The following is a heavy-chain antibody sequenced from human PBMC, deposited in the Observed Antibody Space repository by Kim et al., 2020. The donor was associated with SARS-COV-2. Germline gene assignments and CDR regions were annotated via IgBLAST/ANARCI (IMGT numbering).Heavy chain of an antibody. J-gene: IGHJ5*02. V-gene: IGHV4-38-2*02. D-gene: IGHD2-15*01. CDR1: GYSISSGYY. CDR2: IYHSGST. CDR3: ARDNTRGIDP. Sequence: SETLSLTCTVSGYSISSGYYWGWIRQPPGKGLEWIGSIYHSGSTYYNPSLKSRVTISVDTSKNQFSLKLSSVTAADTAVYYCARDNTRGIDPWGQGTLVT.